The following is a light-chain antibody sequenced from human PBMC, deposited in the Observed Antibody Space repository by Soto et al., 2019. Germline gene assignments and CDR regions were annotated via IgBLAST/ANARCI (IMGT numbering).Light chain of an antibody. CDR2: GAS. CDR1: QSVSSTY. V-gene: IGKV3-20*01. Sequence: EIVLTQSPGTLSLSPGERATLSCRASQSVSSTYLAWYQQKAGQAPRLLIYGASSRATGIPDRFSGSGSGTDFTLTISRLEPEDLAGYYCQQYSSSPDTFGQGTRLEIK. CDR3: QQYSSSPDT. J-gene: IGKJ5*01.